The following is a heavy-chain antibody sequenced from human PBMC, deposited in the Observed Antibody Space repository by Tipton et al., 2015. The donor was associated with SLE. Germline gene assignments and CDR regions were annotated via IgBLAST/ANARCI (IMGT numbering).Heavy chain of an antibody. Sequence: TLSLTCTVSGGSVGNYYWSWIRQPPGKRLEWIGEISHSGGANYNPSLKSRATVSLDRSNNHFSLRLTSVTAADTAVYYCARGVSGYFHYCYMDVWGKGTTVTISS. J-gene: IGHJ6*03. V-gene: IGHV4-34*01. CDR1: GGSVGNYY. CDR3: ARGVSGYFHYCYMDV. D-gene: IGHD3-16*01. CDR2: ISHSGGA.